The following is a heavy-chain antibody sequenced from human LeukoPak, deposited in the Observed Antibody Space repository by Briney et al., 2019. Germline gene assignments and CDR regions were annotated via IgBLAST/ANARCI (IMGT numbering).Heavy chain of an antibody. CDR3: SRGSGPFCPFGY. V-gene: IGHV4-4*02. CDR2: ISLAGQT. J-gene: IGHJ4*02. Sequence: SGTLSLTCGVSGGSISGTNWWSWVRQPPGQGLEWIGEISLAGQTNYNPSLNGRVTMSLDKSSNQLSLHLTSVTAADTATYFCSRGSGPFCPFGYWGQGTLVIVSS. CDR1: GGSISGTNW. D-gene: IGHD1-26*01.